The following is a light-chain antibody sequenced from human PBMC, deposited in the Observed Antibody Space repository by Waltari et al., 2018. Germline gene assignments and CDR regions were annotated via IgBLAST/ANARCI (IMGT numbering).Light chain of an antibody. J-gene: IGKJ2*01. V-gene: IGKV1-33*01. Sequence: IQMTPSPSSLSASIADSPTIRCRASEGMNKYLSWYQQKPGKAPNRVIYFASSLESGVPSRFSGSGSGTEYTLTINNLQPEDVATYYCQQYDNFPYNFGQGTKVEIK. CDR3: QQYDNFPYN. CDR2: FAS. CDR1: EGMNKY.